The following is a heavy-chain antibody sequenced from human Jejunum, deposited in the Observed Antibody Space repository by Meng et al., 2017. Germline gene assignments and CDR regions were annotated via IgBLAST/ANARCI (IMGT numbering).Heavy chain of an antibody. J-gene: IGHJ4*02. CDR3: ATRGIWQVSYRFDY. Sequence: QVQLGGSVGGLVKPGGVLRLSCAGSGFIFGDYYMSWVRQAPGKGLEWVSYISSSGDTKYYADSVKGRFTISRDNGKNSLYLQMNSLRPEDTAVYYCATRGIWQVSYRFDYWGQGTLVTVSS. CDR1: GFIFGDYY. D-gene: IGHD3-3*01. V-gene: IGHV3-11*01. CDR2: ISSSGDTK.